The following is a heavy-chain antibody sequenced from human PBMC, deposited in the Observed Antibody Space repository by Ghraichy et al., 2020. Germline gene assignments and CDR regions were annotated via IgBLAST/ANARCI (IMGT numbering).Heavy chain of an antibody. D-gene: IGHD3-22*01. J-gene: IGHJ4*02. Sequence: SETLSLTCTVSGGSISSGDYYWSWIRQPPGKGLEWIGYIYYSGSTYYNPSLKSRVTISVDTSKNQFSLKLSSVTAADTAVYYCASTYDSSGYFQYYFDYWGQGTLVTVSS. CDR3: ASTYDSSGYFQYYFDY. CDR1: GGSISSGDYY. CDR2: IYYSGST. V-gene: IGHV4-30-4*01.